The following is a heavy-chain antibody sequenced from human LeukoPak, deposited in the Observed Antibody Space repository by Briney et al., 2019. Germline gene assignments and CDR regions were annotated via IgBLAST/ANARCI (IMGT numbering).Heavy chain of an antibody. Sequence: SVKVSCKASGGTFSSYAISWVRQAPGQGLEWMGGIIPIFGTANYAQKFQGRVTITADKSTSTAYMELSSLRSEDTAVYYCARDTQYYDFWSGYYKGDAFDIWGQGTMVTVSS. V-gene: IGHV1-69*06. CDR1: GGTFSSYA. CDR2: IIPIFGTA. CDR3: ARDTQYYDFWSGYYKGDAFDI. J-gene: IGHJ3*02. D-gene: IGHD3-3*01.